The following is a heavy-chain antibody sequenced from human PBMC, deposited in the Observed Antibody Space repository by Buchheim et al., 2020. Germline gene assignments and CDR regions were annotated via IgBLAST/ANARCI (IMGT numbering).Heavy chain of an antibody. D-gene: IGHD2-21*02. CDR3: ARRATARPLDY. J-gene: IGHJ4*02. CDR2: INHSGGT. CDR1: GESFSGYY. V-gene: IGHV4-34*01. Sequence: QVQLQQWGAGLLKPSETLSLTCAVYGESFSGYYWSWIRQPPGKGLEWIGEINHSGGTNYNPSLKSRVTISVDTSKNQFSLTLSSVTAADTAVYYCARRATARPLDYWGQGT.